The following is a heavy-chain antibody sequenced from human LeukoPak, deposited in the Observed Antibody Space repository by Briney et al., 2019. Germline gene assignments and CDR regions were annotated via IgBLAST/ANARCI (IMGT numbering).Heavy chain of an antibody. Sequence: WGSLRLPCAASGFTFSSYRMNWVGRAPGKGLEWVSSISSSSSYIYYADSVKGRFTISRDNAKNSLYLQMNSLRAEDTAVYYCARESCGVASRFDYWRQGTLVTVSS. CDR2: ISSSSSYI. V-gene: IGHV3-21*01. D-gene: IGHD3-3*01. CDR3: ARESCGVASRFDY. CDR1: GFTFSSYR. J-gene: IGHJ4*02.